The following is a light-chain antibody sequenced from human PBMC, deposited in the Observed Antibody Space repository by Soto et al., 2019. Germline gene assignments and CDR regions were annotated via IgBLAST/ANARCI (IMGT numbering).Light chain of an antibody. Sequence: EIVLTQSPATLSLSPGERATLSCRASQSVSSYLAWYQQKPGQAPRLLIYDAYNRATGIQDRFSGSGSGTDFTLTIRRLEPEEFAVYYCKQYGSSPITVGQGTRLEIK. CDR2: DAY. CDR1: QSVSSY. V-gene: IGKV3-20*01. J-gene: IGKJ5*01. CDR3: KQYGSSPIT.